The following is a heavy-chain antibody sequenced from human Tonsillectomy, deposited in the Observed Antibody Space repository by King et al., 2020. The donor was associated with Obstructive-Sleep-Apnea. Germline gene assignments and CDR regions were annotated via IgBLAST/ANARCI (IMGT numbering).Heavy chain of an antibody. Sequence: QLVQSGAEVKKPGASVKVSCKASGYTFTSYDINWVRQATGQGLEWMGGMNPNSGNTGFAPRFQGRVTMTRTTSISAAYMELSSLRSEDTAVYYCVRMVGYCSGGSCYSDYWGQGTLVTVSS. CDR3: VRMVGYCSGGSCYSDY. CDR2: MNPNSGNT. D-gene: IGHD2-15*01. J-gene: IGHJ4*02. V-gene: IGHV1-8*01. CDR1: GYTFTSYD.